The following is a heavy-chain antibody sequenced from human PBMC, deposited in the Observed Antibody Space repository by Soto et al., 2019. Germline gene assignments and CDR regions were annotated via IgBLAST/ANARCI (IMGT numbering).Heavy chain of an antibody. V-gene: IGHV3-30*18. D-gene: IGHD6-13*01. CDR3: AKDSSVTAAGSGGWFDP. CDR2: ISFDGGNQ. Sequence: QVQLVQSGGGVVQPGRSLRLSCAASGFDFTTYGLHWVRQAPGKGLEWVAGISFDGGNQYYADSVKGRFTISRDKSNNTLYLQMNGLGAEDTATYYCAKDSSVTAAGSGGWFDPWGQGTLVIVSS. CDR1: GFDFTTYG. J-gene: IGHJ5*02.